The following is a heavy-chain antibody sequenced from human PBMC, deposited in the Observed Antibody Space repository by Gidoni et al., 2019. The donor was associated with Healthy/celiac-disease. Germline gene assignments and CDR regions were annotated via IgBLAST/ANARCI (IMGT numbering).Heavy chain of an antibody. D-gene: IGHD3-10*01. CDR3: ASGSITMVQGVITSPYYYYGMDV. J-gene: IGHJ6*02. V-gene: IGHV1-69*01. Sequence: KKPGSSVKVSCKASGGTFSSYAISWVRQAPGQGLEWMGGIIPIFGTANYAQKFQGRVTITADESTSTAYMELSSLRSEDTAVYYCASGSITMVQGVITSPYYYYGMDVWGQGTTVTVSS. CDR1: GGTFSSYA. CDR2: IIPIFGTA.